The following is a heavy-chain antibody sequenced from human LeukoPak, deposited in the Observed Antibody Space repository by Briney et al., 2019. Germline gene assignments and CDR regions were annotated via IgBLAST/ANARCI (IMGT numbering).Heavy chain of an antibody. J-gene: IGHJ4*02. CDR3: ARAVWFGDLAPGY. V-gene: IGHV4-39*07. Sequence: SENLSLTCTVSGGSISSSRHYWGWIRQPPGKGLEWVGSIYYSGSTYYNPSLKSRVTISVDRSKNQFSLKLNSVTAADTAVYYCARAVWFGDLAPGYWGQGTLVTVSS. CDR1: GGSISSSRHY. CDR2: IYYSGST. D-gene: IGHD3-10*01.